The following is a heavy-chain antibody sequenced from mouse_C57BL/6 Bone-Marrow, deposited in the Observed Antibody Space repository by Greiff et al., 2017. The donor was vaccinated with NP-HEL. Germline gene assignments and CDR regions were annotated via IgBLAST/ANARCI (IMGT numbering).Heavy chain of an antibody. D-gene: IGHD3-2*02. V-gene: IGHV1-26*01. CDR3: ARFSSGPPYYAMDY. J-gene: IGHJ4*01. Sequence: EVKLEESGPELVKPGASVKISCKASGYTFTDYYMNWVKQSHGKSLEWIGDINPNNGGTSYNQKFKGKATLTVDKSSSTAYMELRSLTSEDSAVYYCARFSSGPPYYAMDYWGQGTSVTVSS. CDR2: INPNNGGT. CDR1: GYTFTDYY.